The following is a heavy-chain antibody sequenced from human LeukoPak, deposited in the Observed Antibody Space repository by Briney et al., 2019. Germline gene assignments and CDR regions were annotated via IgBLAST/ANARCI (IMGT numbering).Heavy chain of an antibody. CDR2: IHHSGKT. CDR1: GGSISSGNW. V-gene: IGHV4-4*02. J-gene: IGHJ4*02. CDR3: ARNGYYSLDY. D-gene: IGHD3-22*01. Sequence: SETLSLTCAVSGGSISSGNWWSWVRQPPGQGLEWFGEIHHSGKTNYNPSLKSRVTISLDKSNNQFSLELSSVTAADTAVYYCARNGYYSLDYWGQGTLVTVSS.